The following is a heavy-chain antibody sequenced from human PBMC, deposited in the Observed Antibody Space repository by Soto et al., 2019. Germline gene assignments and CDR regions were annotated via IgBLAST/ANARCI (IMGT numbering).Heavy chain of an antibody. CDR1: GGSISSGGYY. Sequence: SETLSLTCTVSGGSISSGGYYWSWIRQHPGKGLEWIGYIYYSGSTNYNPSLKSRVTISVDTSKNQFSLKLSSVTAADTAVYYCARLADFWSGYSLYYFDYWGQGTLVTVSS. CDR2: IYYSGST. J-gene: IGHJ4*02. V-gene: IGHV4-61*08. D-gene: IGHD3-3*01. CDR3: ARLADFWSGYSLYYFDY.